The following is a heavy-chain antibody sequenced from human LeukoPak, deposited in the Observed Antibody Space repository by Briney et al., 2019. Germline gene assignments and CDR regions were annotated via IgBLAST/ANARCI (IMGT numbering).Heavy chain of an antibody. V-gene: IGHV3-21*01. J-gene: IGHJ4*02. CDR1: GFTFSSYS. CDR3: ARDPSRQRVFDY. D-gene: IGHD5-18*01. CDR2: ISSSSSYI. Sequence: GGSLRLSCAASGFTFSSYSMNWVRQAPGKGLEWVSSISSSSSYIYYADSVKGRFTISRDNAKNSLYLQMNSLRAEDTAVYYCARDPSRQRVFDYWGQGTLVTVSS.